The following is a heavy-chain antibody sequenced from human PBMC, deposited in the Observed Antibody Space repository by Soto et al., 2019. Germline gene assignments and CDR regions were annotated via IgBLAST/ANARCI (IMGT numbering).Heavy chain of an antibody. CDR2: ISAYNGNT. J-gene: IGHJ4*02. Sequence: ASVKVSCKASGYTFTSYGISWVRQAPGQGLEWMGWISAYNGNTNYAQKLQGRVTMTTDTSTSTAYMELRGLRSDDTAVYYCAREGRSSSSSTFDYWGQGTLVTVSS. D-gene: IGHD6-13*01. CDR1: GYTFTSYG. CDR3: AREGRSSSSSTFDY. V-gene: IGHV1-18*01.